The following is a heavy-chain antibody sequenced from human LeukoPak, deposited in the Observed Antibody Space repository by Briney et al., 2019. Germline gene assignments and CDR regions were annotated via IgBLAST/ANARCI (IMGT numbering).Heavy chain of an antibody. CDR2: IYTTGST. CDR3: ARVTTGGYYNC. D-gene: IGHD3-22*01. V-gene: IGHV4-61*02. CDR1: GGSISSGTYY. J-gene: IGHJ4*02. Sequence: SETPSLTCTVSGGSISSGTYYWTWIRQPAGKGLEWIGRIYTTGSTNYNPSLKSRVTMSTDTSKNQFSLKLSSVTAADTAVYYCARVTTGGYYNCWGQGTLVTVSS.